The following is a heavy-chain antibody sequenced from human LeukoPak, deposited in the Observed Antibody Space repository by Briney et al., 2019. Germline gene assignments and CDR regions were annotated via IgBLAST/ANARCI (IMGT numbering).Heavy chain of an antibody. D-gene: IGHD4-17*01. V-gene: IGHV3-21*01. CDR2: ISSSSSYI. Sequence: GGSLRLSCAASGFTLSSYDMNWVRQAPGKGLEWVSSISSSSSYIYYADSVKGRFTISRDNAKNSLYLQMNSLRAEDTAVYYCARVKNDYGDYEPDYWGQGTLVTVSS. CDR1: GFTLSSYD. J-gene: IGHJ4*02. CDR3: ARVKNDYGDYEPDY.